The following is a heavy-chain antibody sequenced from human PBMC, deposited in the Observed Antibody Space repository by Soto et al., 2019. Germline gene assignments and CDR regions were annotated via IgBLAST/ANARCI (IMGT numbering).Heavy chain of an antibody. Sequence: GGSLRLSCADSGFTFSSYSMNWFRQAPGKGLEWVSSISSSSSYIYYADSVKGRFTISRDNAKNSLYLQMNSLRAEDTAVYYCARLLWFGELLSPGMDVWGQGTTVTVSS. J-gene: IGHJ6*02. CDR3: ARLLWFGELLSPGMDV. CDR1: GFTFSSYS. V-gene: IGHV3-21*01. D-gene: IGHD3-10*01. CDR2: ISSSSSYI.